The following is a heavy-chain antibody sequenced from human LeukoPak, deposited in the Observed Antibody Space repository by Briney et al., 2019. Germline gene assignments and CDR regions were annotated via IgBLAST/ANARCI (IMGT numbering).Heavy chain of an antibody. V-gene: IGHV1-24*01. CDR1: GYTLTELS. D-gene: IGHD6-13*01. CDR3: ATGQIQRIAAAGSSQVPFYYYYYGMDV. Sequence: ASVKVSCKVSGYTLTELSMHWVRQAPGKGLEWMGGFDPEDGETIYAQKFQGRVTMTEDTSTDTAYMELSSLRSEDTAMYYCATGQIQRIAAAGSSQVPFYYYYYGMDVWGQGTTVTVSS. CDR2: FDPEDGET. J-gene: IGHJ6*02.